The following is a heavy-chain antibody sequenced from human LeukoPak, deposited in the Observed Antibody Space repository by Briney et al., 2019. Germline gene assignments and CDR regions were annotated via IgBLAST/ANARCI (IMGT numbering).Heavy chain of an antibody. CDR2: IYYSGST. J-gene: IGHJ4*02. CDR3: ARHAGYSSSWYLDY. V-gene: IGHV4-39*01. CDR1: GGSISSSSYY. D-gene: IGHD6-13*01. Sequence: SETLSLTCTVSGGSISSSSYYWGWIRQPPRKGLEWIGSIYYSGSTYYNPSLKSRVTISVDTSKNQFSLKLSSVTAADTAVYYCARHAGYSSSWYLDYWGQGTLVTVSS.